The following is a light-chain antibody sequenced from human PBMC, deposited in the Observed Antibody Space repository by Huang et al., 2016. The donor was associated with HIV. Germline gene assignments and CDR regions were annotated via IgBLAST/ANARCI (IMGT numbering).Light chain of an antibody. J-gene: IGKJ3*01. CDR1: QSLLQDDGNSY. Sequence: DIVMSQSPLSLPVVPGEPAFISCRSNQSLLQDDGNSYLDWYLQRPGQSPQLLIYLAANRASGVPDRCSAGGEGTDFTLKISRVEADDVGVYYCLQTLDTPLTFGPGTKVDIK. CDR2: LAA. CDR3: LQTLDTPLT. V-gene: IGKV2-28*01.